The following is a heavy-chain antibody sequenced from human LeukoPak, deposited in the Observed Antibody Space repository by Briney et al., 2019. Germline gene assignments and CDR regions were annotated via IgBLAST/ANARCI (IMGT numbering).Heavy chain of an antibody. Sequence: PGGSLRLSCAASGFTFSNYAMSWVRQAPGKGLEWVSIISTSGSGGATYYADSVKGRFTISRDSPKNTLYLQMNSIRAEDTAVYYCARAPGRLVSVAARPYYFDFWGQGTLVTVSS. D-gene: IGHD6-6*01. CDR3: ARAPGRLVSVAARPYYFDF. J-gene: IGHJ4*02. V-gene: IGHV3-23*01. CDR1: GFTFSNYA. CDR2: ISTSGSGGAT.